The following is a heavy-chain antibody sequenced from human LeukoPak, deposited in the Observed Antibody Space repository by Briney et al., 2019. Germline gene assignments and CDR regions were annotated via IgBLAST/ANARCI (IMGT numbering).Heavy chain of an antibody. CDR2: IGTGTSTV. J-gene: IGHJ4*02. CDR1: GFTFTSYT. CDR3: VRDKDWGFDS. V-gene: IGHV3-48*01. Sequence: GGSLRLSCAASGFTFTSYTMNWVRQAPGKGLEWVSHIGTGTSTVGYADSIKGRFTISRDNAKNSVDLQISSLRVDDSAVYYCVRDKDWGFDSWGQGTLVTVSS. D-gene: IGHD7-27*01.